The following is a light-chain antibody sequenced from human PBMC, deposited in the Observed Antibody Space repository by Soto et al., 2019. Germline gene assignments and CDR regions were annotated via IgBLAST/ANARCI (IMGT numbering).Light chain of an antibody. CDR3: QSYDSSLSAVV. J-gene: IGLJ2*01. V-gene: IGLV1-40*01. CDR1: SSNIGAGYD. Sequence: QPVLTQPPSVSGAPGQRVTISCTGSSSNIGAGYDVHWYQQLPGTAPKLLIYANSDRPSGVPDRFSGSKSGTSASLGITGLQAEDEADYYCQSYDSSLSAVVFGGGTKLTLL. CDR2: ANS.